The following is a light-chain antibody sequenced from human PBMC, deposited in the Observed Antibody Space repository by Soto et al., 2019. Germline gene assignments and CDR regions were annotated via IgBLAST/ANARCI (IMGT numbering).Light chain of an antibody. V-gene: IGKV3D-15*01. CDR2: GAS. J-gene: IGKJ1*01. CDR1: QSVSSN. CDR3: QQYNNWPRT. Sequence: EIVMTQSPATLSVSPGERATLSCRASQSVSSNLAWYQQKPGQAPRLLIYGASNRATGIPDRFSGSGSGADFTLAISSLEPEDFAVYYCQQYNNWPRTFGQGTKVDIK.